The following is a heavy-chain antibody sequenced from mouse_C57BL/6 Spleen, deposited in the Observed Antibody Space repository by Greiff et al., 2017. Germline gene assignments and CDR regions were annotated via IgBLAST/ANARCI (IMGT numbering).Heavy chain of an antibody. Sequence: EVQVVESGGGLVKPGGSLKLSCAASGFTFSSYAMSWVRQTPDKRLEWVATISDGGSYTYYPDNVKGRFTISRDNAKNNLYLQMSHLKSEDTAMYYRARDRVGGRGAMDYWGQGTSVTVSS. CDR1: GFTFSSYA. J-gene: IGHJ4*01. V-gene: IGHV5-4*01. CDR2: ISDGGSYT. D-gene: IGHD3-1*01. CDR3: ARDRVGGRGAMDY.